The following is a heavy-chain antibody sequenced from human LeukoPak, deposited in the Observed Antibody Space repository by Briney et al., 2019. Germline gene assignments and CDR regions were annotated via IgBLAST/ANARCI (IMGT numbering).Heavy chain of an antibody. D-gene: IGHD3-3*01. Sequence: GGSLRLSCAASGFTFSSYAMSWVRQAPGKGLEWVSAISGSGGSTYYADSVKGRFTIPRDNSKNTLYLQMNSLRAEDTAVYYCAKDLRLRYYDFWSGYHHDAFDIWGQGTMVTVSS. V-gene: IGHV3-23*01. CDR1: GFTFSSYA. CDR3: AKDLRLRYYDFWSGYHHDAFDI. CDR2: ISGSGGST. J-gene: IGHJ3*02.